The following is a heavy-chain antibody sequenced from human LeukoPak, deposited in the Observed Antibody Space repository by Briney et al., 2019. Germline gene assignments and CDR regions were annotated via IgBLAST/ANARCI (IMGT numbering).Heavy chain of an antibody. J-gene: IGHJ4*02. CDR3: ARVYYYDSSGFDY. V-gene: IGHV2-70*11. CDR1: GFSLSTSGMC. CDR2: IDWDDDK. D-gene: IGHD3-22*01. Sequence: SGPALLKPTQTLTLTFTFSGFSLSTSGMCVSWIRQPPGQALECLSRIDWDDDKYYSTSLKTRLTISKDTSKNQVVLTMTNMDPVDTATYYCARVYYYDSSGFDYWGQGTLVTVSS.